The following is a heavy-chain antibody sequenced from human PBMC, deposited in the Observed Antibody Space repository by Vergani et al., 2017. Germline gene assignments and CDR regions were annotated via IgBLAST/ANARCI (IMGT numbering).Heavy chain of an antibody. Sequence: QLQLQESGPGLVKPSETLSLTCTVSGGSISSSSYYWGWIRQPPGKGLEWIGSIYYSGSTYYNPSLKSRVAISVDTSKNQFSLKLSSVTAADTAVYYCARASRITGTKPSGMDVWGQGTTVTVSS. CDR2: IYYSGST. J-gene: IGHJ6*02. CDR3: ARASRITGTKPSGMDV. CDR1: GGSISSSSYY. V-gene: IGHV4-39*01. D-gene: IGHD1-7*01.